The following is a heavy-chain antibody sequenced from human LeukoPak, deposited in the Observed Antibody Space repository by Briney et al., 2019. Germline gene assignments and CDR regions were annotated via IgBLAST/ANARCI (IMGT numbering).Heavy chain of an antibody. J-gene: IGHJ5*02. D-gene: IGHD5-12*01. CDR1: DVSTGRYY. CDR2: ISYSGST. Sequence: PSQTLSLTRTVSDVSTGRYYWSSICQPPGQGLEWIGHISYSGSTNYNTSLKPRVTISPDTSKNQFSLKLSSVTAADTAVYYCARGGSGYALNWFDPWSQGTLVTVSS. CDR3: ARGGSGYALNWFDP. V-gene: IGHV4-59*01.